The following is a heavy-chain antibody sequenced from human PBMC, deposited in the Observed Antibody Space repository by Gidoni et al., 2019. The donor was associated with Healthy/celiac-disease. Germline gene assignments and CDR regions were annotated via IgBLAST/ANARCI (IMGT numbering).Heavy chain of an antibody. V-gene: IGHV3-23*01. CDR1: GFTFSSYA. Sequence: EVQLLESGGGLVQPGGSLRLSCAASGFTFSSYAMSWVRQAPGKGLEWVSAISGSGGSTYYADSVKGRFTISRDNSKTTLYLQRNSLRAEDTAVYYCAKLQGALTGYYKYNWFDPWGQGTLVTVSS. CDR2: ISGSGGST. D-gene: IGHD3-9*01. J-gene: IGHJ5*02. CDR3: AKLQGALTGYYKYNWFDP.